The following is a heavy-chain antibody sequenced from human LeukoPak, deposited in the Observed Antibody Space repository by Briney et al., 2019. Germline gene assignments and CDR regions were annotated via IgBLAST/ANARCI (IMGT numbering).Heavy chain of an antibody. D-gene: IGHD3-3*01. CDR2: ISAYNGNT. CDR1: GYTFTSYG. CDR3: ARDRYDFWSGYPKSSYYFDY. J-gene: IGHJ4*02. Sequence: ASVKVSCKASGYTFTSYGISWVRRAPGQGLEWMGWISAYNGNTNYAQKLQGRVTMTTDTSTSTAYMELRSLRSDDTAVYYCARDRYDFWSGYPKSSYYFDYWGQGTLVTVSS. V-gene: IGHV1-18*01.